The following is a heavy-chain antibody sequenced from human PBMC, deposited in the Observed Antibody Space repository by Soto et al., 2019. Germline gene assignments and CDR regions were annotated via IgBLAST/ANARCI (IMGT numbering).Heavy chain of an antibody. CDR3: ARAVAVAADFDY. CDR1: GYTFTGYA. J-gene: IGHJ4*02. V-gene: IGHV1-3*05. D-gene: IGHD6-19*01. CDR2: INAGNGNT. Sequence: QIQLVQSGAEEKKPGASVKVSCKASGYTFTGYAMHWVRQAPGQRLEWMGWINAGNGNTKYSQKFQGRVTITGDTSASIAYMELSSLGSEDTVVYYCARAVAVAADFDYWGQGTLVTVSS.